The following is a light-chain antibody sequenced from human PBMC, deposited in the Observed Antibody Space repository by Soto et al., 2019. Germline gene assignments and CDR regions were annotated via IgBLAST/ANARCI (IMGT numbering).Light chain of an antibody. CDR3: QQYYSYPRT. J-gene: IGKJ1*01. CDR1: QTISSW. CDR2: KAS. V-gene: IGKV1-5*03. Sequence: VQMTQSPSTLSGSVGDRVTITCRASQTISSWLAWYQQKPGKAPKLLIYKASTLKSGVPSRFSGSGSGTDFTLTISCLQSEDFATYYCQQYYSYPRTFGQGTKVDIK.